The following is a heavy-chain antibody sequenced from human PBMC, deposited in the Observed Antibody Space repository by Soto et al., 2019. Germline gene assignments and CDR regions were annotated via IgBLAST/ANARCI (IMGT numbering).Heavy chain of an antibody. D-gene: IGHD6-6*01. J-gene: IGHJ6*02. CDR3: ARGSSIAGLYYGMDV. CDR2: IYYSGIT. CDR1: GDSISSSNYY. Sequence: SETLSLTCTVSGDSISSSNYYWVWIRLPPGKGLEWIGSIYYSGITYYNPSLKSRVTISLDTSKNQFSLKLSSVTAADTAVYYCARGSSIAGLYYGMDVWGQGTTVTVSS. V-gene: IGHV4-39*07.